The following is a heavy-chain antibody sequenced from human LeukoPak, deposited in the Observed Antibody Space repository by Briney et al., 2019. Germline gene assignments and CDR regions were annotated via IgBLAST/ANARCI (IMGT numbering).Heavy chain of an antibody. Sequence: GASVKVSCKASGGTFSSYAISWVRQAPGQGLEWMGRIIPILGIANYAQKFQGRVTITADESTSTAYMELSSLRSEDTAVYYCARSPDEYYDILTGYYPFDPWGQGTLVTVSS. J-gene: IGHJ5*02. CDR1: GGTFSSYA. CDR2: IIPILGIA. D-gene: IGHD3-9*01. CDR3: ARSPDEYYDILTGYYPFDP. V-gene: IGHV1-69*04.